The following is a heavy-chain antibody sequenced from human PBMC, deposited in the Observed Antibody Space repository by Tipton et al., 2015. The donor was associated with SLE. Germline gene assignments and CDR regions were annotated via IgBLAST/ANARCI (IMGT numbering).Heavy chain of an antibody. CDR1: GGSISGYY. D-gene: IGHD7-27*01. CDR3: ARGGLGSDLRGSISFGY. CDR2: INYSGNT. Sequence: TLSLTCTVSGGSISGYYWNWIRQPPGKGLEWVGYINYSGNTNYNPSLKSRVTISVDTSKTHISLRLTSVTAADTAVYYCARGGLGSDLRGSISFGYWGQGSLVTVSS. J-gene: IGHJ4*02. V-gene: IGHV4-59*01.